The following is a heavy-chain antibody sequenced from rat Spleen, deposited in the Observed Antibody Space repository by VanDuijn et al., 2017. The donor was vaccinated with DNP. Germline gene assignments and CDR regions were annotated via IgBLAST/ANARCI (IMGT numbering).Heavy chain of an antibody. V-gene: IGHV3-3*01. Sequence: EVQLQESGPGLLKPSQSLSLTCSVTDYSITSCCRWTWIRKFPGHKLEWMGYINSAGSIEYNPSLKGRISITSDTSKNQFFLQVNSVTTEDTATYYCARWGYWYFDFWGPGTMITVSS. CDR1: DYSITSCCR. CDR3: ARWGYWYFDF. CDR2: INSAGSI. J-gene: IGHJ1*01.